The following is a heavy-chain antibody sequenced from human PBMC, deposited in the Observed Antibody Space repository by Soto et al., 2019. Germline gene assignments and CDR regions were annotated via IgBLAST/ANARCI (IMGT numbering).Heavy chain of an antibody. CDR3: ARDGRSYGPYGMDV. CDR2: IYTSGST. CDR1: GGSISSYY. Sequence: PSETLSLTCTVSGGSISSYYWSWIRQPAGKGLEWIGRIYTSGSTNYNPSLKSRVTMSVDTSKNQFSLKLSSVTAADTAVYYCARDGRSYGPYGMDVWGQGTTVTVSS. D-gene: IGHD5-18*01. V-gene: IGHV4-4*07. J-gene: IGHJ6*02.